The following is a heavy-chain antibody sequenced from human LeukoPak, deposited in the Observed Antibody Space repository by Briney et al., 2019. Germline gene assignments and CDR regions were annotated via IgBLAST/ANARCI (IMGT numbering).Heavy chain of an antibody. J-gene: IGHJ3*02. D-gene: IGHD1-26*01. V-gene: IGHV4-34*01. Sequence: PSETLSLTCAVYGGTFSGYYWSWIRQPPGKGLEWIGEINHSGSTNYNPPLKSRVTISVDTYKNQFSLKLSSVTAADTAVYCCASAEMRELLLHDAFDIWGQGTMVTVSS. CDR3: ASAEMRELLLHDAFDI. CDR2: INHSGST. CDR1: GGTFSGYY.